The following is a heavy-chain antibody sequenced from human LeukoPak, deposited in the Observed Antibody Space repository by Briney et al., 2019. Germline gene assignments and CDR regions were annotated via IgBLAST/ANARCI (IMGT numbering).Heavy chain of an antibody. CDR2: IGSGGDT. CDR1: GFTFSSYD. Sequence: PGGSLRLSCAASGFTFSSYDMHWVRQPTGRGLEWVSAIGSGGDTYYPGSVKGRFTISRDNAKNSLYLQMSNLRAEDTAVYFCARGGGLDVWGQGATVTVSS. CDR3: ARGGGLDV. V-gene: IGHV3-13*01. D-gene: IGHD3-16*01. J-gene: IGHJ6*02.